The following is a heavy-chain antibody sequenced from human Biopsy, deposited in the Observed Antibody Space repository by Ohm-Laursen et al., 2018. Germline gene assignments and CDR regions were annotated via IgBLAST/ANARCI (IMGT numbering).Heavy chain of an antibody. Sequence: SVKVSCKTSTGTFDSYGVTWVRQAPGQGLEWMGGFAPENGKTIYAQKFQGRVTMTEDTSTDTAYMELSSLRSEDTAVYYCAADINVWNVNYWGQGTQVTVSS. CDR3: AADINVWNVNY. V-gene: IGHV1-24*01. CDR1: TGTFDSYG. D-gene: IGHD1-1*01. J-gene: IGHJ4*02. CDR2: FAPENGKT.